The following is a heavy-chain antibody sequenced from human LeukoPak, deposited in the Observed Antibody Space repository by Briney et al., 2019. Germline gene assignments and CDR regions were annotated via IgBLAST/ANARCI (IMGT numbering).Heavy chain of an antibody. CDR2: IRQDGSEK. V-gene: IGHV3-7*03. D-gene: IGHD3-16*01. J-gene: IGHJ4*02. Sequence: GGSLRLSCAASGFSFGRHRMNWVRQAPGKGLEWVANIRQDGSEKNYVDSVKGRFTISRDNAKNSLFLQMDSLRAEDTAVYYCAGGAGWLIDYWGQGTLVTVSS. CDR1: GFSFGRHR. CDR3: AGGAGWLIDY.